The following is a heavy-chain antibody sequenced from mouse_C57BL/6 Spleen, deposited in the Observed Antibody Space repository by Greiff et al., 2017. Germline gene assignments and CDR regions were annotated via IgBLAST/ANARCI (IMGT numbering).Heavy chain of an antibody. D-gene: IGHD1-1*01. J-gene: IGHJ2*01. CDR3: ARKGTVVAPGYFDY. V-gene: IGHV1-80*01. CDR2: IYPGDGDT. CDR1: GYAFSSYW. Sequence: VQLQQSGAELVKPGASVKISCKASGYAFSSYWMNWVKQRPGKGLEWIGQIYPGDGDTNYNGKFKGKATLAADKSSSTAYMQLSSLTSEDSAVYFCARKGTVVAPGYFDYWGQGTTLTVSS.